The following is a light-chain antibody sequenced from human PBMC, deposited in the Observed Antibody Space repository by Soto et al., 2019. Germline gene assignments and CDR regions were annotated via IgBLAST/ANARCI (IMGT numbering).Light chain of an antibody. CDR1: QSVSSGY. CDR3: QQYGSSPV. Sequence: EIVLTQSPGTLSLSPGERATLSCRASQSVSSGYLAWYQHKPGQAPRLLIYDASSRATGIPDRFSGSGSGTDFTLTISRLEREDFAVYYCQQYGSSPVFGGGNKVEIK. V-gene: IGKV3-20*01. J-gene: IGKJ4*01. CDR2: DAS.